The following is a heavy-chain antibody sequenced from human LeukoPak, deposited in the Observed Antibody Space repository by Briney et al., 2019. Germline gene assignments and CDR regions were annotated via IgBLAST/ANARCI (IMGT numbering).Heavy chain of an antibody. CDR1: GFTLSDYD. Sequence: PGGSLRLSCAASGFTLSDYDMNWVRQAPGKGLEWVSSTSTGSRYIYYAYSVKGRFTISRDDAKHSLYLQMGSLRAEHTAVYYCARADCSGSTCYLRRSWFDPWGQGTLVTVSS. CDR3: ARADCSGSTCYLRRSWFDP. CDR2: TSTGSRYI. J-gene: IGHJ5*02. D-gene: IGHD2-2*01. V-gene: IGHV3-21*01.